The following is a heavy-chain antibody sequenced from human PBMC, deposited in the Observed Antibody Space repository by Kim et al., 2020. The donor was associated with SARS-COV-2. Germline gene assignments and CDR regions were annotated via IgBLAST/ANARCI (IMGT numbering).Heavy chain of an antibody. CDR2: ISGSGGST. CDR3: AKKFADYYGSGSYYNEPLYYYYYYGMDV. J-gene: IGHJ6*02. V-gene: IGHV3-23*01. D-gene: IGHD3-10*01. Sequence: GGSLRLSCAASGFTFSSYAMSWVRQAPGKGLEWVSAISGSGGSTYYADSVKGRFTISRDNSKNTLYLQMNSLRAEDTAVYYCAKKFADYYGSGSYYNEPLYYYYYYGMDVWGQGTTVTVSS. CDR1: GFTFSSYA.